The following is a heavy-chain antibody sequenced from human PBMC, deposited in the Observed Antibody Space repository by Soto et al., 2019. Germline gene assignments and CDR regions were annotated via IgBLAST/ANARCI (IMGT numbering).Heavy chain of an antibody. D-gene: IGHD4-17*01. J-gene: IGHJ3*02. Sequence: QVQLVQSGAEVKKPGSSVKVSCKASGGSFSTYGISWVRQAPGQGLEWMGGFIPVFTTAKYAQKFQGRFSITADESTETAYMELSSLRSEDTAVYFCARDGVDVSRTTVRHGALDIWGQGTVVTVSS. V-gene: IGHV1-69*01. CDR1: GGSFSTYG. CDR3: ARDGVDVSRTTVRHGALDI. CDR2: FIPVFTTA.